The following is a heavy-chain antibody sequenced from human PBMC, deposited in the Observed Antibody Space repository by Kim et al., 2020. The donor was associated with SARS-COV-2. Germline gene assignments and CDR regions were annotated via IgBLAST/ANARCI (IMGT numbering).Heavy chain of an antibody. J-gene: IGHJ4*02. V-gene: IGHV3-21*01. CDR3: ARARYGRGVVSNYFDY. Sequence: SVKGRVTISRDNAKNSLYLQMNSLRAEDTAVYYCARARYGRGVVSNYFDYWGQGTLVTVSS. D-gene: IGHD3-22*01.